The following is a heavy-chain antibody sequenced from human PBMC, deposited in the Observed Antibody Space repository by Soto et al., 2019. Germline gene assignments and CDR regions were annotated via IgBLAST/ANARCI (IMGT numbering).Heavy chain of an antibody. Sequence: EVQLVESGGGLVQPGGSLRLSCSSSGFTFDSYWMHWVRQAPGKGLVWVSRINNDGSTKTYADSVKGRFTISRDNAKNTLYLQMNSLRAEDTAAYYCARARETYDGIDYWGQGTLVTVSS. CDR1: GFTFDSYW. CDR3: ARARETYDGIDY. J-gene: IGHJ4*02. CDR2: INNDGSTK. V-gene: IGHV3-74*01. D-gene: IGHD5-12*01.